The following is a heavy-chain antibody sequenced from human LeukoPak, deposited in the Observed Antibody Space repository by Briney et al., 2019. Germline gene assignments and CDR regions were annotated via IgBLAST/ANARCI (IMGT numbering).Heavy chain of an antibody. V-gene: IGHV4-39*02. Sequence: SETLSLTCTVSGGSISSSSYYWGWIRQPPGKGLEWIGSIYYSGTTYYNPSLKSRVTIYVDTSKNQFSLKLSSVTAADTAVYYCARDNSVRDEAWWFNPWGQGTLVTVSS. J-gene: IGHJ5*02. D-gene: IGHD5-24*01. CDR2: IYYSGTT. CDR3: ARDNSVRDEAWWFNP. CDR1: GGSISSSSYY.